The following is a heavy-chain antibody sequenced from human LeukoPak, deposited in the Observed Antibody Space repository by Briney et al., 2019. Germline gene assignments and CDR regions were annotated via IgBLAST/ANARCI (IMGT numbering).Heavy chain of an antibody. J-gene: IGHJ4*02. V-gene: IGHV1-2*02. CDR3: ERQYFSGLLDY. CDR2: INPNSGGT. D-gene: IGHD6-19*01. CDR1: GYTFTDYY. Sequence: GASVKVSCKASGYTFTDYYMHWVRQAPGQGLEWMGWINPNSGGTNYAQKFQGRVTMTRDTSISTAYMELSRLRSDDAAVYYCERQYFSGLLDYWGQGTIVTVCS.